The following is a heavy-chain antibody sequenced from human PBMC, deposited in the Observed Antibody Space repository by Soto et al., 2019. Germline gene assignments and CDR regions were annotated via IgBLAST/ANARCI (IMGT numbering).Heavy chain of an antibody. V-gene: IGHV1-2*02. CDR2: INPNSGGT. CDR1: GYTFTGYY. CDR3: ARTLFYGSGSYPPGGYYGMDV. J-gene: IGHJ6*02. D-gene: IGHD3-10*01. Sequence: ASVKVSCKASGYTFTGYYMHWLRQAPGQGLEWMGWINPNSGGTNYAQKFQGRVTMTRDTSISTAYMELSRLRSDDTAVYYCARTLFYGSGSYPPGGYYGMDVWGQGTTVTVSS.